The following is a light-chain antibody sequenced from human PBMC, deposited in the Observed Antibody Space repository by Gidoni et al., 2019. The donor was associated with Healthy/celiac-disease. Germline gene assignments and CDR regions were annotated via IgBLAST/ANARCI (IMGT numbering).Light chain of an antibody. CDR3: QAWDSSFVV. V-gene: IGLV3-1*01. CDR2: QDS. Sequence: SYELPQPHSVSVSPGQTASITCSGEKLGDKYACWYQQKPGQSPVLVIYQDSKRPSGIPERFSGSNSGNTATLTISGTQAMDEADYYCQAWDSSFVVFGGGTKLTVL. CDR1: KLGDKY. J-gene: IGLJ2*01.